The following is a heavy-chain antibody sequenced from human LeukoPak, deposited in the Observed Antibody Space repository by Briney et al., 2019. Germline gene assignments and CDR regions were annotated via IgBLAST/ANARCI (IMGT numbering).Heavy chain of an antibody. CDR1: GYSFTSYW. Sequence: GESLEISCKGSGYSFTSYWIGWVRQMPGKGLEWMGIIYPGDSDTRYSPSFQGQVTISADKSISTAYLQWSSLKASDTAMYYCARPPGDIVVVPAAPDYWGQGTLVTVSS. CDR3: ARPPGDIVVVPAAPDY. V-gene: IGHV5-51*01. D-gene: IGHD2-2*01. CDR2: IYPGDSDT. J-gene: IGHJ4*02.